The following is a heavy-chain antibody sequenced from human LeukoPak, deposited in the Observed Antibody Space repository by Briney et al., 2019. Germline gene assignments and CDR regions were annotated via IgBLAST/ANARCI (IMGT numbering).Heavy chain of an antibody. CDR2: ISGSGGST. CDR3: ATTLLRASTYMDV. Sequence: PGGSLRLSCAASGFTFSSYVMSWVRQAPGKGLEWVSGISGSGGSTYYADSVKGRFTISRDNSKNTLYLRMNSLRAEDTAVYYCATTLLRASTYMDVWGKGTTVTVSS. V-gene: IGHV3-23*01. D-gene: IGHD1-1*01. J-gene: IGHJ6*03. CDR1: GFTFSSYV.